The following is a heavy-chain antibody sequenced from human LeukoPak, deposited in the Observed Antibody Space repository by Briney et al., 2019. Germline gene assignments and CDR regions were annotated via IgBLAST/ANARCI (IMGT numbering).Heavy chain of an antibody. D-gene: IGHD4-17*01. CDR1: GGSISSYY. V-gene: IGHV4-59*01. CDR2: IYYSGST. Sequence: SETLSLTCTVSGGSISSYYWSWIRQPPGKGLEWIGYIYYSGSTNYNPSLKSRVTISVDTSKNQFSLKLSSVTAADTAVYYCARGFETTVTSWGQGTLVTVSS. CDR3: ARGFETTVTS. J-gene: IGHJ4*02.